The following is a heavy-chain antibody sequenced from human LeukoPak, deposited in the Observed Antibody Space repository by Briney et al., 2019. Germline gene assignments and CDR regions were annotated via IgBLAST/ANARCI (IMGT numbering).Heavy chain of an antibody. V-gene: IGHV4-61*02. CDR3: AREGIVTTYSNCLDY. CDR1: GGSISSGSYY. J-gene: IGHJ4*02. CDR2: IYTSGST. D-gene: IGHD4-11*01. Sequence: SETLSLTCTVSGGSISSGSYYWSWIRQPAGKGLEWIGRIYTSGSTNYNPSLKSRVTISVDTSKNQFSLKLSSVTAADTAVYYCAREGIVTTYSNCLDYWGQGTLVTVSS.